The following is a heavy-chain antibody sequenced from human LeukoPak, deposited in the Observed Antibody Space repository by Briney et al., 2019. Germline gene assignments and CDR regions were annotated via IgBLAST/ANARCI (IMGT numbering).Heavy chain of an antibody. Sequence: PGGSLRLSCAASGFTFSNAWMSWVRQAPGKGLEWVGRIKSKTDGGTTDYAAPVKGRFTISRDDSKNTLYLQMNSLKTEDKAVYYCTTPYDYYDSSGYGIWGQGTMVTVSS. J-gene: IGHJ3*02. V-gene: IGHV3-15*01. CDR2: IKSKTDGGTT. CDR1: GFTFSNAW. D-gene: IGHD3-22*01. CDR3: TTPYDYYDSSGYGI.